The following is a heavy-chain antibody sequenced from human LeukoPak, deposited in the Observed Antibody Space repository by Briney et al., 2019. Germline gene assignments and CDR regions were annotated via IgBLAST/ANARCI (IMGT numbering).Heavy chain of an antibody. J-gene: IGHJ4*02. D-gene: IGHD3-22*01. Sequence: GGSLRLSCAASGFTFSSYEMNWVRQAPGKGLEWVSYISSSGSTIHYADSVKGRFTISRDNAKNSLYLQMNSLRAEDTAIYYCARPWGRSGYGDYFDYWGQGTLVTVSS. CDR3: ARPWGRSGYGDYFDY. CDR2: ISSSGSTI. V-gene: IGHV3-48*03. CDR1: GFTFSSYE.